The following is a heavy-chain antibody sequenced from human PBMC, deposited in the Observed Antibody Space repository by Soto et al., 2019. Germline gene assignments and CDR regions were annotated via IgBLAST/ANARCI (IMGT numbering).Heavy chain of an antibody. D-gene: IGHD5-12*01. J-gene: IGHJ4*02. CDR1: GGSISSSSYY. V-gene: IGHV4-39*01. CDR2: IYYSGST. Sequence: SETLSLTCTVSGGSISSSSYYWGWIRQPPGKGLEWIGSIYYSGSTNYNPSLKSRVTISVDTSKNQFSLKLTSVTAADAAVYYCAAGGGLPRSYWGQGTLVTVSS. CDR3: AAGGGLPRSY.